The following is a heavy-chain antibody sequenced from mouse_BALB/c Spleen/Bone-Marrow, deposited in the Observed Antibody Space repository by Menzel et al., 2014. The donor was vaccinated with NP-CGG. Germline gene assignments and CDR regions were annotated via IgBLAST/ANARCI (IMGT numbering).Heavy chain of an antibody. Sequence: QVQLQQSGAELMKPGASVKISCKATGYTFSSYWIEWVKQRPGHGLEWIGEILPGSGSTNYNEKFKGKATFTADTSSNTASSHPCSLTRGDSSVYSAARGGVRCGYWYFDVWGAGTTATVSS. CDR2: ILPGSGST. V-gene: IGHV1-9*01. CDR3: ARGGVRCGYWYFDV. CDR1: GYTFSSYW. J-gene: IGHJ1*01.